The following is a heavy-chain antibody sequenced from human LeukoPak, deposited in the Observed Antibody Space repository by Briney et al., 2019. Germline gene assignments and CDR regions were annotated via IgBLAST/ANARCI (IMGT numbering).Heavy chain of an antibody. J-gene: IGHJ6*03. Sequence: GGSLRLSCAASGFTFTSYSMNWVRQAPGKGLEWISSISSSSSYIYYADSVKGRFTISRDNAQTSLYLQMKSLRAEDTAVYYCVRAVAAAGTYYYYYMDVWGKGTTVTVSS. CDR3: VRAVAAAGTYYYYYMDV. CDR2: ISSSSSYI. V-gene: IGHV3-21*01. D-gene: IGHD6-13*01. CDR1: GFTFTSYS.